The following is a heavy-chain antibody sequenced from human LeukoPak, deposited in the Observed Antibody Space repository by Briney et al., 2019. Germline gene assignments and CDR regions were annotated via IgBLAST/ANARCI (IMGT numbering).Heavy chain of an antibody. CDR2: ISYSGTT. CDR3: ARYCSSTSCYISRREGYYYYGMDV. D-gene: IGHD2-2*02. J-gene: IGHJ6*02. CDR1: GGSISSYY. Sequence: SETLSLTCTVSGGSISSYYWSWIRQPPGKGLEWIGYISYSGTTTYNPSLKSRVTISMDTSKSQFSLRLSSVTAADTAVYYCARYCSSTSCYISRREGYYYYGMDVWGQGTTVTVSS. V-gene: IGHV4-59*01.